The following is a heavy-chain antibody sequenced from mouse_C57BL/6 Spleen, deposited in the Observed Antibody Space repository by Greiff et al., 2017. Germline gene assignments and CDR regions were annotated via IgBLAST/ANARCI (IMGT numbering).Heavy chain of an antibody. CDR3: ARSYYYGSGDYAMDY. Sequence: VQLQQPGAELVKPGASVKLSCKASGYTFTSYWMHWVKQRPGQGLEWIGMIHPNSGSTNYNEKFKSKATLTVDKSSSTAYMQLSSLTSEDSAVYYCARSYYYGSGDYAMDYWGQGTSVTVSS. CDR2: IHPNSGST. D-gene: IGHD1-1*01. J-gene: IGHJ4*01. V-gene: IGHV1-64*01. CDR1: GYTFTSYW.